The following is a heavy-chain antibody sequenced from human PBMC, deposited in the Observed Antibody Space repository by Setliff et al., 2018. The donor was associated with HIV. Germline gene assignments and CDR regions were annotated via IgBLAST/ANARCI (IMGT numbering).Heavy chain of an antibody. CDR1: GVSTSSTSYY. Sequence: SETLSLTCTVSGVSTSSTSYYWGWIRQPPGKGLEWIGYISHSGITYYNPSLKSRVTISVDTSKNHFSLRLSSVTAADTAVYYCARELGSFPYYMDVWGKGTTVTVSS. CDR3: ARELGSFPYYMDV. J-gene: IGHJ6*03. CDR2: ISHSGIT. V-gene: IGHV4-39*02. D-gene: IGHD3-10*01.